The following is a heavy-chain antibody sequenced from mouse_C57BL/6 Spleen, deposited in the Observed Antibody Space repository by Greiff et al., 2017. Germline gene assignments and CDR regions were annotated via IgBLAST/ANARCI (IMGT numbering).Heavy chain of an antibody. CDR2: INPNNGGT. CDR1: GYTFTDYY. Sequence: EVQLQQSGPELVKPGASVKISCKASGYTFTDYYMNWVKQSHGKSLEWIGDINPNNGGTSYNQKFKGKATLTVDKSSSTAYMELRSLTSEDSAVYYCASGEIYYDYVGVDYWGQGTTLTVSS. D-gene: IGHD2-4*01. V-gene: IGHV1-26*01. CDR3: ASGEIYYDYVGVDY. J-gene: IGHJ2*01.